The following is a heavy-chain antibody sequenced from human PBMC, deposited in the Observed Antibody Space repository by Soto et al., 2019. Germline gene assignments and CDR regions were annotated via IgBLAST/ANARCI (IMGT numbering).Heavy chain of an antibody. CDR2: IYYSGST. CDR3: ARHGPRLGYCSGGSCYLYYFDY. D-gene: IGHD2-15*01. Sequence: SETLSLTCAVYGGSFSGYYWSWIRQPPGKGLEWIGSIYYSGSTYYNPSLKSRVTISVDTSKNQFSLKLSSVTAADTAVYYCARHGPRLGYCSGGSCYLYYFDYWGQGTLVTVSS. J-gene: IGHJ4*02. CDR1: GGSFSGYY. V-gene: IGHV4-34*01.